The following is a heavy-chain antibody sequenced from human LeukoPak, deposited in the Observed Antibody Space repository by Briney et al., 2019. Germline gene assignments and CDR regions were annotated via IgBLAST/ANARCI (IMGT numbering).Heavy chain of an antibody. CDR1: GGSISSTSYY. CDR2: MYYSGST. V-gene: IGHV4-39*01. D-gene: IGHD6-19*01. CDR3: ARQTLADDIDY. Sequence: PSETLSLTCTVSGGSISSTSYYWGWLRQPPGKGLEWIGNMYYSGSTYYNPSLKSRVTISVDRSKNQFSLKLNSVTAADTAVYYCARQTLADDIDYWGQGTLVTVSS. J-gene: IGHJ4*02.